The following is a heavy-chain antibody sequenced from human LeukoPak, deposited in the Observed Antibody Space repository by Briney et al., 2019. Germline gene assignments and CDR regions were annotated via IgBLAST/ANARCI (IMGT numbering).Heavy chain of an antibody. CDR2: IWYDGSNK. V-gene: IGHV3-33*08. CDR1: GFTFSSYA. D-gene: IGHD6-13*01. J-gene: IGHJ4*02. Sequence: GSLRLSCAASGFTFSSYAMSWVRQAPGKGLEWVAVIWYDGSNKYYADSVKGRFTISRDNSKNTLYLQMNSLRAEDTAVYYCARDGRQPNYFDYWGQGTLVTVSS. CDR3: ARDGRQPNYFDY.